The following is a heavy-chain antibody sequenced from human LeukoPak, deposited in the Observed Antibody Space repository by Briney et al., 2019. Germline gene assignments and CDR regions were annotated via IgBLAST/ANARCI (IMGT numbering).Heavy chain of an antibody. D-gene: IGHD1-26*01. CDR3: ARSYSGSYLSNGYDY. J-gene: IGHJ4*02. V-gene: IGHV3-21*01. Sequence: GGSLRLSCAASGFTFSSYSMNWVRQAPGKGLEWVSSISSSSSYIYYADSVKGRFTLSRDNARNSLFLQMNSLRAEDTAVYYCARSYSGSYLSNGYDYWGQGTLVTVSS. CDR2: ISSSSSYI. CDR1: GFTFSSYS.